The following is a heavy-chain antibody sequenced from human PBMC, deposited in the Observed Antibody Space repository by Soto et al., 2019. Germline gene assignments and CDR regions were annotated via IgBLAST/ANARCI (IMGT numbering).Heavy chain of an antibody. D-gene: IGHD3-22*01. CDR3: ARDQYYYDSSGSPTYYYYGMDV. Sequence: ASVKVSCKASGYTFTSYAMHWVRQAPGQRLEWMGWINAGNGNTKYSQKFQGRVTITRDTSASTAYMELSSLRSEDTAVYYCARDQYYYDSSGSPTYYYYGMDVWGQ. J-gene: IGHJ6*02. CDR1: GYTFTSYA. CDR2: INAGNGNT. V-gene: IGHV1-3*01.